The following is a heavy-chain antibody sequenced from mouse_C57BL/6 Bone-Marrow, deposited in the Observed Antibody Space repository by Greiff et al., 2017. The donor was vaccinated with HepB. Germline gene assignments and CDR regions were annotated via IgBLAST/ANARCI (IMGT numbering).Heavy chain of an antibody. Sequence: EVKVAESGGGLVQPGGSLKLSCAASGFTFSDYGMAWVRQAPRKGPEWVAFFSNLAYSIYYADTVTGRFTISRENAKNTLYLEMSSLRSEDTAMYYCAYGAWFAYWGQGTLVTVSA. D-gene: IGHD1-1*02. CDR1: GFTFSDYG. CDR2: FSNLAYSI. J-gene: IGHJ3*01. CDR3: AYGAWFAY. V-gene: IGHV5-15*04.